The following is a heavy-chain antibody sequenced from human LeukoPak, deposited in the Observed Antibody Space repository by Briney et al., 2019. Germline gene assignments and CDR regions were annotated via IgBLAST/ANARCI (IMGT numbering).Heavy chain of an antibody. CDR2: IYYSGST. V-gene: IGHV4-39*01. CDR1: GGSISSSSYY. J-gene: IGHJ4*02. CDR3: ARHSSYYGNFDY. D-gene: IGHD3-10*01. Sequence: PSETLSLTCTVSGGSISSSSYYWGWIRQPPGKGLEWIGSIYYSGSTYYNPSLKGRVTISVDTSKNQSSLKLSSVTAADTAVYYCARHSSYYGNFDYWGQGTLVTVSS.